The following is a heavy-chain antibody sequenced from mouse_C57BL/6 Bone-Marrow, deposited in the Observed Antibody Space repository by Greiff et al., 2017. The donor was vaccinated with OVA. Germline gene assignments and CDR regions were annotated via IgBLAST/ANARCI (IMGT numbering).Heavy chain of an antibody. Sequence: QVQLQQSGAELVKPGASVKMSCKASGYTFTSYWITWVKQRPGQGLEWIGDIYPGSGSTNYNEKFKSKATLTVDTSSSTAYMQRSSLTSEDSAVYYCARRRGNWENWGQGTTLTVSS. CDR1: GYTFTSYW. J-gene: IGHJ2*01. D-gene: IGHD4-1*01. V-gene: IGHV1-55*01. CDR2: IYPGSGST. CDR3: ARRRGNWEN.